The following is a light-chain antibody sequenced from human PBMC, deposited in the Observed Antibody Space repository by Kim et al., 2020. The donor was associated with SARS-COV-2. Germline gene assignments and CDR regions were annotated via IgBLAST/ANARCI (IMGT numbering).Light chain of an antibody. Sequence: VPQGQTASITCSGDNLENKYVCWYQQTPGQSPVLVIYQNIKRPSGIPERFSGSNSGNTATLTISGTQAMDEADYYCQAWDSRNYVFGTGTKVTVL. V-gene: IGLV3-1*01. CDR3: QAWDSRNYV. J-gene: IGLJ1*01. CDR1: NLENKY. CDR2: QNI.